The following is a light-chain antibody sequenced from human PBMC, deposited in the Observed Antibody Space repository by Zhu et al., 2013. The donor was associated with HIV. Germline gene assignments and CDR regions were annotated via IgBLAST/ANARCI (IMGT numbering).Light chain of an antibody. CDR3: QQYYVYPST. J-gene: IGKJ4*01. V-gene: IGKV1-16*02. Sequence: DIQMTQSPSSLSASVGDRVTITCRASQGIDNYLGWFQQKPGKAPKSLIYGASSLQSGVTSKFSGSGSGTEFTLTVSSLQPEDFATYYCQQYYVYPSTFGGGTKVEI. CDR2: GAS. CDR1: QGIDNY.